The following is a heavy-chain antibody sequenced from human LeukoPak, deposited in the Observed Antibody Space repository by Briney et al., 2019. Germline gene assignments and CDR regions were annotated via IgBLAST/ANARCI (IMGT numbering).Heavy chain of an antibody. D-gene: IGHD3-3*01. CDR2: IKQDGSEK. CDR3: ARRYYDFWSGYSYFDY. J-gene: IGHJ4*02. CDR1: GFTFSSYW. V-gene: IGHV3-7*01. Sequence: GGSLRLXCAASGFTFSSYWMSWVRQAPGKELEWVANIKQDGSEKYYVDSVKGRFTISRDNAKNSLYLQMNSLRAEDTAVYYCARRYYDFWSGYSYFDYWGQGTLVTVSS.